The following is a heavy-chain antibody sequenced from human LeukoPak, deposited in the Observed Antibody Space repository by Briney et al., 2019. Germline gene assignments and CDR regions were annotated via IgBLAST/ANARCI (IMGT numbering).Heavy chain of an antibody. CDR3: ARVVAAAGELDY. CDR1: GGSISNYY. Sequence: SETLSLTCTVSGGSISNYYWSWIRQPPGKGLEWIGYIYYSGSTNYNPSLKSRVTISVDTSKNQFSLKLSSVTAADTAVYYCARVVAAAGELDYWGQGTLVTVSS. CDR2: IYYSGST. V-gene: IGHV4-59*12. D-gene: IGHD6-13*01. J-gene: IGHJ4*02.